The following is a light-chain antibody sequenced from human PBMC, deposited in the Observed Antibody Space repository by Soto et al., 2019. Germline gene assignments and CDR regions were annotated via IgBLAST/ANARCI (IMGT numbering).Light chain of an antibody. Sequence: EIVLTQSPGTLSLSPGERATLSCRASQSVSSSSLAWYQQTPGQAPRLLIYFISTRATGIPDRFSASGSGTDFTLTISRLEPADFAVYYCQQCGSAPCTFGQGTKLEIK. J-gene: IGKJ2*02. CDR2: FIS. CDR1: QSVSSSS. V-gene: IGKV3-20*01. CDR3: QQCGSAPCT.